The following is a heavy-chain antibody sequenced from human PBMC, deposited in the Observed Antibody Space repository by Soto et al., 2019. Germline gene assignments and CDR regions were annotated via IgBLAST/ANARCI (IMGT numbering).Heavy chain of an antibody. D-gene: IGHD2-15*01. CDR3: ARGPSDCGGSSCGLRMDV. CDR2: TFVTGAT. Sequence: QVQLQESGPGLVKSSETLSLICFVSGEALGSGQSYWNWIRQAPGKGLAWIGQTFVTGATKYSAYTKGRATMSVDTSTGQSSLALTSVTAAHSATSFCARGPSDCGGSSCGLRMDVWGQGTTVTVSS. CDR1: GEALGSGQSY. V-gene: IGHV4-61*01. J-gene: IGHJ6*01.